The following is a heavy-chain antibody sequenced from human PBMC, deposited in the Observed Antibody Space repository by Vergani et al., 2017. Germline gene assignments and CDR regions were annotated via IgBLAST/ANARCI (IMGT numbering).Heavy chain of an antibody. V-gene: IGHV3-23*01. D-gene: IGHD1-26*01. CDR3: AKGGDSRSYSGQYYYMDV. CDR1: GFTFSSYA. Sequence: EVQLLESGGGLVQPGGSLRLSCAASGFTFSSYAMSWVRQAPGKGLEWVSAISGSGGSTYYADSVKGRFIISRDNSKNTLDLQMNSLRAEDTAVYYCAKGGDSRSYSGQYYYMDVWGKGTTVTVSS. J-gene: IGHJ6*03. CDR2: ISGSGGST.